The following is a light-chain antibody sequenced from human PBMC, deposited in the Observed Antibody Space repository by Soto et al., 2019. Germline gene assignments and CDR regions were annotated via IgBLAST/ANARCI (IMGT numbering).Light chain of an antibody. CDR1: QGISND. CDR3: QKYNRAPWT. V-gene: IGKV1-27*01. Sequence: DIQMTQSPSSLSASVGDRVTITCRASQGISNDLAWYQQKPGKVPKLLIYAASTLQSGVPSRFSGSGSGTDFILTISSLQPEDVGTYYCQKYNRAPWTFGQGTKVEIK. J-gene: IGKJ1*01. CDR2: AAS.